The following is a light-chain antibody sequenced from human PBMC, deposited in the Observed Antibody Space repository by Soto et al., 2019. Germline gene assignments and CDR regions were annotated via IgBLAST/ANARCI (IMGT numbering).Light chain of an antibody. CDR2: GAS. Sequence: EIVLTQSPGTLSLSPGERATLSCRASQSVSSSFLAWYQQKPGQAPRLLIYGASTRATGIPDRFSGSGSGTDFTLTISRLEPEDFAVYYCLQDDSSPWTFGQGTKVEIK. CDR3: LQDDSSPWT. CDR1: QSVSSSF. V-gene: IGKV3-20*01. J-gene: IGKJ1*01.